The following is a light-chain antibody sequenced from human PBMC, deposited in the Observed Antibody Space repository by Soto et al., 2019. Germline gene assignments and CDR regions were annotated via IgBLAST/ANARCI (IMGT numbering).Light chain of an antibody. V-gene: IGLV2-23*01. CDR1: SSDVGSYNL. CDR2: EGS. CDR3: CSYAGSRGLV. Sequence: QSALTQPASVSGSPGQSITISCTGTSSDVGSYNLVSWYQQHTGKAPKLMIYEGSKRPSGVSNRFSGSKSGNTASLTIYGLQAEDEADYYCCSYAGSRGLVFGGGTKLTVL. J-gene: IGLJ2*01.